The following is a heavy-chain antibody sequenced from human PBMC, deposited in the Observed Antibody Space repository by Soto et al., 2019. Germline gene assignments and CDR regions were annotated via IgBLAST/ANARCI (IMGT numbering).Heavy chain of an antibody. CDR1: GGYISSGGYY. D-gene: IGHD3-22*01. Sequence: PSETLSLTCTVSGGYISSGGYYWSWLRQHPGKGLEWIGYIYYSGSTYYNPSLKSRVTISVDTSKNQFSLKLSSVTAADTAVYYCARDRSLYYDSSGVFDPWGQGTLVTVSS. J-gene: IGHJ5*02. CDR2: IYYSGST. CDR3: ARDRSLYYDSSGVFDP. V-gene: IGHV4-31*03.